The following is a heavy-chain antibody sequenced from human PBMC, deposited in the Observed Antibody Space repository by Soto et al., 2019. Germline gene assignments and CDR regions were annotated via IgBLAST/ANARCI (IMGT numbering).Heavy chain of an antibody. Sequence: ASVKVSCKASGYTFTSYYMHWVRQAPGQGLEWMGVIEPSGGSRSYTQKFQGRATMTRDTSTSTVYMELSSLRSEDTAVYYCARGPIVVLVAATVAGFYYWGQGTLVTVSS. J-gene: IGHJ4*02. D-gene: IGHD2-15*01. V-gene: IGHV1-46*01. CDR2: IEPSGGSR. CDR3: ARGPIVVLVAATVAGFYY. CDR1: GYTFTSYY.